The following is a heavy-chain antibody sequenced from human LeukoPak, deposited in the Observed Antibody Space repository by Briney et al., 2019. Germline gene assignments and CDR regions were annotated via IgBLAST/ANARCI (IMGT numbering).Heavy chain of an antibody. CDR1: GGSISGYY. Sequence: PSETLSLTCTVSGGSISGYYWSWFRQPPGMGLEWIGYIYYTGGPNYNPSLKSRVTISVDTSNNQFSLRLSSVTAADTAVYYCARHANDGDYPLDYWGQGTLVTVSS. D-gene: IGHD4-17*01. V-gene: IGHV4-59*08. J-gene: IGHJ4*02. CDR2: IYYTGGP. CDR3: ARHANDGDYPLDY.